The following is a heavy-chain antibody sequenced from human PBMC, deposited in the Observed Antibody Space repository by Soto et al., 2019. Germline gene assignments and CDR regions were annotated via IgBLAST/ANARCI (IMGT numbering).Heavy chain of an antibody. CDR3: ARALYYYDSSGYPLDY. CDR2: IIPIFGTA. J-gene: IGHJ4*02. Sequence: ASVKVSCKASGGTFSSYAISWVRQAPGQGLEWMGGIIPIFGTANYAQKFQGRVTITADESTSTAYMELSSLRSEDTAVYYCARALYYYDSSGYPLDYWGQGTLVTVSS. V-gene: IGHV1-69*13. D-gene: IGHD3-22*01. CDR1: GGTFSSYA.